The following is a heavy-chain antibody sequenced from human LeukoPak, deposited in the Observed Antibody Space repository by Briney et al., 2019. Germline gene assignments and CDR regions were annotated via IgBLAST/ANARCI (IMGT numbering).Heavy chain of an antibody. J-gene: IGHJ4*02. CDR1: GYSFTSYW. V-gene: IGHV5-51*01. CDR2: IYPGDSDT. CDR3: VRRLPLPGIAVAGADY. D-gene: IGHD6-19*01. Sequence: GASLKISCKGSGYSFTSYWIGWVRQMPGKGLEWMGIIYPGDSDTRYSPSFQGQVTISADKSISTAYLQWSSLKASDTAMYYCVRRLPLPGIAVAGADYWGQGTLVTVSS.